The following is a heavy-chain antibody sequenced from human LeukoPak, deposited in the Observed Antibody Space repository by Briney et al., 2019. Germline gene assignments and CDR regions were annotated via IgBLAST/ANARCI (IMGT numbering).Heavy chain of an antibody. V-gene: IGHV4-4*02. D-gene: IGHD3-9*01. CDR3: ARHRGVYDILTGSPGVWYFDY. CDR1: GGSGGSISSSNF. CDR2: IYHSGRT. Sequence: SGTLSLTCVVSGGSGGSISSSNFWTWGRQPPGKGLEWIGEIYHSGRTNYNPSLKSRLTISVDESKNQFSLKLNSVTAADTAVYYCARHRGVYDILTGSPGVWYFDYWGQGTLVTVSS. J-gene: IGHJ4*02.